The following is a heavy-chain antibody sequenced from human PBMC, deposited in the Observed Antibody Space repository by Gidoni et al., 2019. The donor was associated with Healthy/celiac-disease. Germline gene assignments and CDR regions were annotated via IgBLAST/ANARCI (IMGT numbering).Heavy chain of an antibody. V-gene: IGHV4-34*01. CDR2: INHSGST. CDR3: ARRVRQPVRPLDY. J-gene: IGHJ4*02. D-gene: IGHD6-13*01. Sequence: QVQLQQWGAGLLKPSETLSLTCAVYGGSFSGYYWSWIRQPPGKGLEWIGEINHSGSTNYNPSLKSRVTISVDTSKNQFSLKLSSVTAADTAVYYCARRVRQPVRPLDYWGQGTLVTVSS. CDR1: GGSFSGYY.